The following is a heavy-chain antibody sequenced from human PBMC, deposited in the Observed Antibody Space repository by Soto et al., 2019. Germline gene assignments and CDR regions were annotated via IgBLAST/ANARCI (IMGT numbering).Heavy chain of an antibody. J-gene: IGHJ6*02. CDR2: IYYSGST. V-gene: IGHV4-59*01. Sequence: SETNCLTWSVAGGTSGGYDGSCIRQPPGKGLEWIGYIYYSGSTNYNPSLKSRVTISVDTSKNQFSLKLSSVTAADTAVYYCARETNVDTDPLDVWGQGTTVT. D-gene: IGHD5-18*01. CDR3: ARETNVDTDPLDV. CDR1: GGTSGGYD.